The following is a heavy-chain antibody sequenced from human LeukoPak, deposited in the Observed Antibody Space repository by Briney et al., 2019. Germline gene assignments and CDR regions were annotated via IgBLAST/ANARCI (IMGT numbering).Heavy chain of an antibody. J-gene: IGHJ4*02. D-gene: IGHD3-22*01. Sequence: GRSLRLSCAASGFTFSSYAMHWVRQAPGKGLEWVAVISYDGSNKYYADSVKGRFTISRDNSKNTLYLQMNSLRAEDTAVYYCARLDSSGYYSFDYWGQGTLVTVSS. CDR3: ARLDSSGYYSFDY. V-gene: IGHV3-30-3*01. CDR1: GFTFSSYA. CDR2: ISYDGSNK.